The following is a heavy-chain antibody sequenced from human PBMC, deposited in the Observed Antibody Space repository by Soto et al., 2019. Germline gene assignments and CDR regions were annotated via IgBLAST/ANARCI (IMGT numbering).Heavy chain of an antibody. J-gene: IGHJ6*02. V-gene: IGHV1-2*04. D-gene: IGHD6-13*01. Sequence: ASVKVSCKASGYSFTDYHIHWVRQAPGQGLEWLGRINPKSGGTSTAQKFQGWVTMTTDTSISTASMELTRLTSDDTAMYYCARREQQQLGLGMDVWGQGTTVTVSS. CDR1: GYSFTDYH. CDR2: INPKSGGT. CDR3: ARREQQQLGLGMDV.